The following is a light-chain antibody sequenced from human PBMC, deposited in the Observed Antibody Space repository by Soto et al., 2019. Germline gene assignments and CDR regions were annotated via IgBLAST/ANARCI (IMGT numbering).Light chain of an antibody. J-gene: IGKJ1*01. CDR3: QQYNSYWT. CDR1: QSISRW. CDR2: DAS. V-gene: IGKV1-5*01. Sequence: DIQMTQSPSTLSASVGDRVTITCRASQSISRWLAWYRQKPGKAPKVLIYDASSLESGVPSRFSGSGSGTEFTLTISSLQPDDFATYYCQQYNSYWTFGQGTKVEIE.